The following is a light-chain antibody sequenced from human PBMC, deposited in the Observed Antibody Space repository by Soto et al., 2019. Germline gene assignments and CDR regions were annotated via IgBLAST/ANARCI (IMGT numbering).Light chain of an antibody. CDR2: DAS. J-gene: IGKJ4*01. CDR1: QSVSSSY. CDR3: HQYGSSPLT. Sequence: EIVLTQSPGTLSLSPGERATLSCRASQSVSSSYLAWYQQKPGQAPRLLIYDASNRATGIPDRFSGSGSGTDFTLTISRLEPEDSAVYYCHQYGSSPLTPGGGNKVELK. V-gene: IGKV3-20*01.